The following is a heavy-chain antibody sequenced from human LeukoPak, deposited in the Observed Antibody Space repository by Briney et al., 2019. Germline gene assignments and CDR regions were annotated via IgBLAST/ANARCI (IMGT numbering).Heavy chain of an antibody. D-gene: IGHD6-19*01. CDR3: ARDLRLPGYSSGWYSDYWFDP. V-gene: IGHV1-2*02. CDR1: GYTYTGYY. J-gene: IGHJ5*02. CDR2: LNPNSGGT. Sequence: GASVKVSGKASGYTYTGYYIHWVRQAPGQGLEWMGWLNPNSGGTNYAQKFQGRVTMTRDTSISTAYMELSRLRSDDTAVYYCARDLRLPGYSSGWYSDYWFDPWGQGTLVTVSS.